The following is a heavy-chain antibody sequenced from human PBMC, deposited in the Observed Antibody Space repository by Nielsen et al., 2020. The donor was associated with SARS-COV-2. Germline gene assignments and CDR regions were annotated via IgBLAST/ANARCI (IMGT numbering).Heavy chain of an antibody. J-gene: IGHJ4*02. Sequence: GESLKISCAASGFTFSSYGMHWVRQAPGKGLDWVAVISSDGSNKYCADSVKGRFTISRDNSKNTLSLQMNSLRGDDTAVYYCAKDNHIAVAGNWGQGTLVTVSS. V-gene: IGHV3-30*19. CDR1: GFTFSSYG. D-gene: IGHD6-19*01. CDR3: AKDNHIAVAGN. CDR2: ISSDGSNK.